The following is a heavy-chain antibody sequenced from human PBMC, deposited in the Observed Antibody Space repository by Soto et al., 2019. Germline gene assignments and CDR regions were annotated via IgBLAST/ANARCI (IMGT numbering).Heavy chain of an antibody. Sequence: SETLSLTCAVYGGSFSGYYWSWIRQPPGKGLEWIGEINHSGSTNYNPSLKSRVTISVDTSKNQFSLKLSSVTAADTAVYYCARVGENCSSTSCYTSQSPYMDVWGKGTTVTVSS. J-gene: IGHJ6*03. V-gene: IGHV4-34*01. D-gene: IGHD2-2*02. CDR3: ARVGENCSSTSCYTSQSPYMDV. CDR2: INHSGST. CDR1: GGSFSGYY.